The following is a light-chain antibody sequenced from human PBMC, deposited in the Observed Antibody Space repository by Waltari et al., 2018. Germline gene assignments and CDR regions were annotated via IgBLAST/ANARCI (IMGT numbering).Light chain of an antibody. CDR2: AAS. CDR1: RSISSY. CDR3: QQSYSIPVT. Sequence: DIQMTQSPSSLSASVGDRVTITCRASRSISSYLNWYQQKPGKAPKVLIYAASSLQSGVPARFSGSGSATDFTLTISSLQPEDFATYYCQQSYSIPVTFGQGTRLEIK. J-gene: IGKJ5*01. V-gene: IGKV1-39*01.